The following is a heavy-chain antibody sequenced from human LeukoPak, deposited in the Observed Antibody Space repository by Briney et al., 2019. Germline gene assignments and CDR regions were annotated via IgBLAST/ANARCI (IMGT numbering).Heavy chain of an antibody. D-gene: IGHD6-19*01. CDR3: MRRDTGWNYSDY. CDR1: RGSISVHY. CDR2: IYYKGNT. J-gene: IGHJ4*02. V-gene: IGHV4-59*08. Sequence: TSETLSLTSAVSRGSISVHYWGWIRQPPGKGREWIGDIYYKGNTNYNPSLKSRVTISLTTSKNHLSLKWTSVVAADTAIYYCMRRDTGWNYSDYWGQGILVTVSS.